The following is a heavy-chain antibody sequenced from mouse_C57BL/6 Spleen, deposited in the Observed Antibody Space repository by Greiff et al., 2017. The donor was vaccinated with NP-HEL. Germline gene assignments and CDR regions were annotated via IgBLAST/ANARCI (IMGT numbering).Heavy chain of an antibody. CDR3: ARSGYYGSSSHFDY. Sequence: QVQLQQPGAELVMPGASVQLSCKASGYTFTSYWMHWVKQRPGQGLEWIGEIDPSDSYTNYNQKFKGKSTLTVDKSSSTAYMQLSSLTSEDSAVYYCARSGYYGSSSHFDYWGQGTTLTVSS. V-gene: IGHV1-69*01. J-gene: IGHJ2*01. D-gene: IGHD1-1*01. CDR1: GYTFTSYW. CDR2: IDPSDSYT.